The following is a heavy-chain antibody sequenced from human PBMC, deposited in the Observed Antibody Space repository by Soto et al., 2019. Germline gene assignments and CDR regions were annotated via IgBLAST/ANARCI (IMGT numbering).Heavy chain of an antibody. CDR3: AKGRYDFWSPYYFDS. J-gene: IGHJ4*02. D-gene: IGHD3-3*01. CDR2: ITWNSRVL. V-gene: IGHV3-9*01. Sequence: EVQLVESGGRLVQPGRSLRLSCVGTGLNFDDFAMHWVRQARGKGLEWVSGITWNSRVLAYADSVKGRFTISRDNARNYLYLQMDSLRDEDTALYYCAKGRYDFWSPYYFDSWGQGTLVTVSS. CDR1: GLNFDDFA.